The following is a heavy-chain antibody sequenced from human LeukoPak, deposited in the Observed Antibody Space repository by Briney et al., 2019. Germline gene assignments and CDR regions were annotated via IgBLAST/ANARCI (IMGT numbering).Heavy chain of an antibody. CDR2: IPSDSRNI. V-gene: IGHV3-21*01. D-gene: IGHD1-26*01. Sequence: GGSLRLSCAASGFTFSAYTMNWVRQAPGKGLEWVSSIPSDSRNIFYGGPMKGRFTVSRDNAKNSLLLQMNSLTAEDTAVYYCVREDRELFDSWGQGTLVTVSS. CDR1: GFTFSAYT. J-gene: IGHJ4*02. CDR3: VREDRELFDS.